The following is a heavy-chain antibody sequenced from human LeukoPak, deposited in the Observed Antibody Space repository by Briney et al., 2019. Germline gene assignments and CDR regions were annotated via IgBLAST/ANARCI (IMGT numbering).Heavy chain of an antibody. CDR2: ISYDESDK. D-gene: IGHD2-15*01. CDR3: AKGVVAATNAAYYGMDV. CDR1: GFTFNRYA. Sequence: GGSLRLSCAASGFTFNRYAMSWVRQAPGKGLEWVAVISYDESDKYYADSVKGRFTISRDNSKNTLYLQMNSLRPEDTAVYYCAKGVVAATNAAYYGMDVWGQGTTVTVSS. J-gene: IGHJ6*02. V-gene: IGHV3-30*18.